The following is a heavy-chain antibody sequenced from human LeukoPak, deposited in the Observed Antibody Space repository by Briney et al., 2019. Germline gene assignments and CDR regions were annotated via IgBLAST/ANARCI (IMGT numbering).Heavy chain of an antibody. J-gene: IGHJ4*02. Sequence: SVKVSCKASGGTFSSHAISWVRQAPGQGLEWMGGIIPIFGTANYAQKFQGRVTITADESTSTAYMELSSLRSEDTAVYYCATSGDIVVVTATANIYFDYWGQGTLVTVSS. CDR2: IIPIFGTA. D-gene: IGHD2-21*02. CDR1: GGTFSSHA. V-gene: IGHV1-69*13. CDR3: ATSGDIVVVTATANIYFDY.